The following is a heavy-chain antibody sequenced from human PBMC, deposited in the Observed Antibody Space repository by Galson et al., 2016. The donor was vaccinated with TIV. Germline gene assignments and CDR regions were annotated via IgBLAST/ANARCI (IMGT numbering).Heavy chain of an antibody. V-gene: IGHV3-30*02. CDR3: AKRMAIFGVIPPWGGMDV. CDR1: GFTFSTYV. CDR2: VRYDGSHK. J-gene: IGHJ6*02. D-gene: IGHD3-3*01. Sequence: CAASGFTFSTYVMHWVRQAPGKGLEWVAFVRYDGSHKNYADSVKGRFTISRDNSKYTLYLQMNSLRAEDTAVYYCAKRMAIFGVIPPWGGMDVWGQGTTVTVSS.